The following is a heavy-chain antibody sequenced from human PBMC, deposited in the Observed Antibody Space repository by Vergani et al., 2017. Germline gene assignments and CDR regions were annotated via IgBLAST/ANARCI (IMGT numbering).Heavy chain of an antibody. CDR2: ISVSGRSI. J-gene: IGHJ4*02. Sequence: EVQLVESGGALIKPGGSLRLSCAASGFNFNNYVITWIRQAPGRGLEWVSGISVSGRSIYYSDSVKGRFTISRDNSKNTLSLQMNSLRAADTAVYYCAKQGGYDFWSGQYYCDFWGQGTLVTVSS. CDR3: AKQGGYDFWSGQYYCDF. V-gene: IGHV3-23*04. CDR1: GFNFNNYV. D-gene: IGHD3-3*01.